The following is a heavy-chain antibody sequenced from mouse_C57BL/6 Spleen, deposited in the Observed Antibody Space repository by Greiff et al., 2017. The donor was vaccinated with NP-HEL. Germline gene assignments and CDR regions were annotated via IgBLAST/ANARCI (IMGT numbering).Heavy chain of an antibody. D-gene: IGHD2-5*01. J-gene: IGHJ4*01. CDR3: ADSNYPYYYAMDY. CDR2: ISSGSSTI. CDR1: GFTFSDYG. V-gene: IGHV5-17*01. Sequence: VKLMESGGGLVKPGGSLKLSCAASGFTFSDYGMHWVRQAPEKGLEWVAYISSGSSTIYYADTVKGRFTISRDNAKNTLFLQMTSLRSEDTAMYYCADSNYPYYYAMDYWGQGTSVTVSS.